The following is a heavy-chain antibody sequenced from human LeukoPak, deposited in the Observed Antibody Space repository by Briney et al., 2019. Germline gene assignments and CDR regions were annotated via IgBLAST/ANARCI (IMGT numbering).Heavy chain of an antibody. D-gene: IGHD3-3*01. J-gene: IGHJ3*02. V-gene: IGHV3-30*02. CDR2: IRYDGSSK. CDR1: GFSFSLFG. CDR3: AKDRSEFWSGYYDAFDM. Sequence: PGGSLRLSCAASGFSFSLFGMDWVRQAPGQGLEWVAFIRYDGSSKHYADSVKGRFTISRDNSKNTLYLQMNSLRPEDTALYYCAKDRSEFWSGYYDAFDMWGQGTMVTVSS.